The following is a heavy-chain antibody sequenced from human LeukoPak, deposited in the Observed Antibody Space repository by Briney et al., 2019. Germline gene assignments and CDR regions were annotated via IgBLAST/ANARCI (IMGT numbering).Heavy chain of an antibody. D-gene: IGHD3-22*01. Sequence: GRSLRLSCAASGFTFDDYAMHWVRQAPGKGLEWVSGISWNSGTIEYADSVKGRFTISRDNAKNFLYLQMNSLRAEDTALYYCAKGGYYDSSGPDYWGQGTLVTVSS. CDR1: GFTFDDYA. CDR3: AKGGYYDSSGPDY. CDR2: ISWNSGTI. J-gene: IGHJ4*02. V-gene: IGHV3-9*01.